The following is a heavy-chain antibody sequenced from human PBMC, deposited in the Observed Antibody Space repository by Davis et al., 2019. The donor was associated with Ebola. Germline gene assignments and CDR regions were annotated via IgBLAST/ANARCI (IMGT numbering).Heavy chain of an antibody. CDR2: ISYDGSNK. J-gene: IGHJ5*02. Sequence: GGSLRLSCAASGFTFSSYSMNWVRQAPGKGLEWVAVISYDGSNKYYADSVKGRFTISRDNSKNTAYLQMNSLKTEDTAVYYCTRQGQAWGQGTLVTVSS. CDR1: GFTFSSYS. V-gene: IGHV3-30*03. CDR3: TRQGQA.